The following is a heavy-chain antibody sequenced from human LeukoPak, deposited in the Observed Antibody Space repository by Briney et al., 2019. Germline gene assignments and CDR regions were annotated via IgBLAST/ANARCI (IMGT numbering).Heavy chain of an antibody. CDR3: ARDRFGIAAAGAFDY. CDR1: GFTFSSYS. J-gene: IGHJ4*02. D-gene: IGHD6-13*01. V-gene: IGHV3-21*01. CDR2: ISSSSSYI. Sequence: KPGGSLRLSCAASGFTFSSYSMNWVRQAPGKGLEWVSSISSSSSYIYYADSVKGRFTISRDNAKNSLYLQMNSLRAEDTAVYYCARDRFGIAAAGAFDYWGQGTLVTVSS.